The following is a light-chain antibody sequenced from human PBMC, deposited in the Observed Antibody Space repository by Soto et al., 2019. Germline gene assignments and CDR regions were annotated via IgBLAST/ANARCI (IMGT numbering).Light chain of an antibody. CDR1: QSISSW. V-gene: IGKV1-5*03. CDR2: KAS. J-gene: IGKJ1*01. CDR3: HQYNSYPWT. Sequence: DIQMTQSPSTLSASVGDRVTITCRASQSISSWLAWYQQKPGKAPKLLIYKASSLESGVPSRFSGSGSGTAFTLTISRLQPDDFATYYCHQYNSYPWTFGQGTKVEIQ.